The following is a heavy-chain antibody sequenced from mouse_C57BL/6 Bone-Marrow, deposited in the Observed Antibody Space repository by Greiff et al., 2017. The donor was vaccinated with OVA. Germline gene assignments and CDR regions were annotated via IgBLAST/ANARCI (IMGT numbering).Heavy chain of an antibody. CDR1: GFNIKNTY. CDR3: ASDYGSSFAY. D-gene: IGHD1-1*01. CDR2: IDPANGNT. J-gene: IGHJ3*01. Sequence: VQLQQSVAELVRPGASVKLSCTASGFNIKNTYMPWVKQRPEQGLEWIGRIDPANGNTKYAPKFQGKATITADTSSNTAYLQLSSLTSEDTAIYYCASDYGSSFAYWGQGTLVTVSA. V-gene: IGHV14-3*01.